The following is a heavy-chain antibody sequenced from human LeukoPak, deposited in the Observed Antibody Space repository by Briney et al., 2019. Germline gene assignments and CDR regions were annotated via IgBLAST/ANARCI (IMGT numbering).Heavy chain of an antibody. J-gene: IGHJ4*02. V-gene: IGHV3-21*01. CDR3: ARDHSGLVVYADY. CDR1: GFTFSSYS. Sequence: GGSLRLSCAASGFTFSSYSINWVRQAPGKGLEWVSSISSGSSYIYYADSVRGRFTISRDNAKNSLYLQMNSLRAEDTAVYYCARDHSGLVVYADYWGQGTLVTVSS. CDR2: ISSGSSYI. D-gene: IGHD2-8*01.